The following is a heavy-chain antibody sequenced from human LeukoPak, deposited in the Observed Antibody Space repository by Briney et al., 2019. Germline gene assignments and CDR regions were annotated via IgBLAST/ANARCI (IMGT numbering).Heavy chain of an antibody. CDR1: GGSFSGYY. V-gene: IGHV4-34*01. Sequence: SETLSLTCAVYGGSFSGYYWSWIRQPPGKGLEWIGEINHSGSTNYNPSLKSRVTISVDTSKNQFSLKLSSVTAADTAVYHCARGGYCGGDCRDAFDIWGQGTMVTVSS. CDR3: ARGGYCGGDCRDAFDI. CDR2: INHSGST. D-gene: IGHD2-21*02. J-gene: IGHJ3*02.